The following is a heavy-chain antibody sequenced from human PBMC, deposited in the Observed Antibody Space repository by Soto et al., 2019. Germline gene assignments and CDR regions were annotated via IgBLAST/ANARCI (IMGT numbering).Heavy chain of an antibody. CDR1: GFTFSSYE. CDR2: ISSSGSSI. V-gene: IGHV3-48*03. Sequence: GGSLRLSCAASGFTFSSYEMNWVRQAPGKGLEWVSYISSSGSSIYYADSVKGRFTISRDNAKNSLYLQMNSLRAEDTAVYYCARKMKERLRFLEWSRMNWFDPWGQGTLVTVSS. J-gene: IGHJ5*02. D-gene: IGHD3-3*01. CDR3: ARKMKERLRFLEWSRMNWFDP.